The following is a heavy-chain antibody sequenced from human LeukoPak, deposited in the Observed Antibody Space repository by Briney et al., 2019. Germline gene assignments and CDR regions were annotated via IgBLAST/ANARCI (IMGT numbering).Heavy chain of an antibody. D-gene: IGHD3-9*01. CDR1: GYSFTSYW. V-gene: IGHV5-51*01. CDR3: ARRAGRYFDWLFAPMPQQYYFDY. CDR2: IYPGDSDT. J-gene: IGHJ4*02. Sequence: GESLKISCKGSGYSFTSYWIGWVRQMPGKGLEWMGIIYPGDSDTRYSPSFQGQVTISADKSISTAYLQWSSLKASDTAMYYCARRAGRYFDWLFAPMPQQYYFDYWGQGTLVTVSS.